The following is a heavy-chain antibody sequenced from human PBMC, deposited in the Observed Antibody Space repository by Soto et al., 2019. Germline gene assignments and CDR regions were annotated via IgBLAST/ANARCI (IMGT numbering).Heavy chain of an antibody. D-gene: IGHD4-17*01. Sequence: PGGSLRLSCAASGFTFSSYSMNWVRQAPGKGLEWVSYISSSSSTIYYADSVKGRFTISRDNAKNSLYLQMNSLRDEDTAVYYCARDRMSVTTYYFDYWGQGTLVTVSS. CDR1: GFTFSSYS. V-gene: IGHV3-48*02. CDR2: ISSSSSTI. J-gene: IGHJ4*02. CDR3: ARDRMSVTTYYFDY.